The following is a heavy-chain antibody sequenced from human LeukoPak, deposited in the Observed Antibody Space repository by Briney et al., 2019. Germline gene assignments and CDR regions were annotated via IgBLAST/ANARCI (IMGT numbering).Heavy chain of an antibody. V-gene: IGHV3-48*01. Sequence: GGSLRLSCAASGFTFSSYSMNWVRQAPGKGLEWVSYISSSSSTIYYADSVKGRFTISRDNAKNSLYLQMNSLRAEDTAVYYCARDGGYDSSGYYYVIYYYYYMDVWGKGTTVTVSS. CDR3: ARDGGYDSSGYYYVIYYYYYMDV. CDR1: GFTFSSYS. CDR2: ISSSSSTI. D-gene: IGHD3-22*01. J-gene: IGHJ6*03.